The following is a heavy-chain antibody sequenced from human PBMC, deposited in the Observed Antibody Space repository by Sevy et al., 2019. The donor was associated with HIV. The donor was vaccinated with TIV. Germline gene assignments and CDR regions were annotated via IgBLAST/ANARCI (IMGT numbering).Heavy chain of an antibody. CDR2: IKQDGSEK. D-gene: IGHD3-9*01. Sequence: GGSLRLSCAASGFTFSSYWMSWVRQAPGKGLEWVANIKQDGSEKYYVDSVKGRFTISRDKAKNSLYLQMNSLRAEDTAVYYCARGPSGYYFDYWGQRTLVTVSS. V-gene: IGHV3-7*01. CDR3: ARGPSGYYFDY. CDR1: GFTFSSYW. J-gene: IGHJ4*02.